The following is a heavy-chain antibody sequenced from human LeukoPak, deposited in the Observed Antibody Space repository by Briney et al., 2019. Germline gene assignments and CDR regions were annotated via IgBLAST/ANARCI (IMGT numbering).Heavy chain of an antibody. CDR2: ISAYNGNT. J-gene: IGHJ3*02. D-gene: IGHD3-9*01. CDR3: ARVRDILTGYYRDAFDI. Sequence: GASVKVSCKASGYTVTSYGISWVRQAPGQGLEWMGWISAYNGNTNYAQKLQGRVTMTTDTSTSTAYMELRSLRSDDTAVYYCARVRDILTGYYRDAFDIWGQGTMVTVSS. V-gene: IGHV1-18*01. CDR1: GYTVTSYG.